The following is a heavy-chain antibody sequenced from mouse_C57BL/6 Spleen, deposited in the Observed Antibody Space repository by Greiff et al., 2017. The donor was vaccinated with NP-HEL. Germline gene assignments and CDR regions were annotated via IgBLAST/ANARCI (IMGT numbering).Heavy chain of an antibody. CDR3: ARQQFDY. V-gene: IGHV5-9*01. CDR1: GFTFSRYT. Sequence: EVTLVESGGGLVKPGGSLKLSCAASGFTFSRYTMSWVRQTPEKRLEWVATISGGGGNTYYPDSVKGRFTISRDNAKNTLYLQMSSLRSEDTALYYCARQQFDYWGQGTTLTVSS. J-gene: IGHJ2*01. CDR2: ISGGGGNT.